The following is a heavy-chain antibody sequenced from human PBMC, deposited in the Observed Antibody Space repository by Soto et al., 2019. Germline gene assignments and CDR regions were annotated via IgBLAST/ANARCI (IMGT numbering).Heavy chain of an antibody. J-gene: IGHJ6*02. Sequence: QVHLLKPGIEGKRLGASWKVSCKASGYIFVNFGIAWVRQPPSQGLEWMGWISPYTGNTHSASKVQGRLTMTTDTSTSTAYMDLGSLTSDDTAVYYCVMVDNYVTPTPQDVWGQGTTVTVSS. CDR1: GYIFVNFG. CDR2: ISPYTGNT. CDR3: VMVDNYVTPTPQDV. D-gene: IGHD3-16*01. V-gene: IGHV1-18*01.